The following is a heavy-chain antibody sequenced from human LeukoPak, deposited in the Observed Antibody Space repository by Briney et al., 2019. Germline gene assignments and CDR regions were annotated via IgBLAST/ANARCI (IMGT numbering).Heavy chain of an antibody. D-gene: IGHD3-16*02. CDR2: ISYDGSNK. CDR3: AKDGIMITFGGVIVPQGIDY. V-gene: IGHV3-30*18. Sequence: GRSLRLSCAASGFTFSSYGMHWVRQAPGKGPEWVAVISYDGSNKYYADSVKGRFTISRDNSKNTLYLQMNSLRAEDTAVYYCAKDGIMITFGGVIVPQGIDYWGQGTLVTVSS. CDR1: GFTFSSYG. J-gene: IGHJ4*02.